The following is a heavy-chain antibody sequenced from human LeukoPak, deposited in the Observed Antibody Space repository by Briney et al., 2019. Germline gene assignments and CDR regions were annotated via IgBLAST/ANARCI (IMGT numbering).Heavy chain of an antibody. V-gene: IGHV6-1*01. CDR3: ARGGGALDY. Sequence: SQTLSLTCAISGDSASSNIAGWNWIRQSPSRGLEWLGRTYCRSKWNNDYAVSVKSRITINPDTSKNQFSLQLNSVTPEDTAVYYCARGGGALDYWGQGTLVTVSS. J-gene: IGHJ4*02. CDR1: GDSASSNIAG. CDR2: TYCRSKWNN. D-gene: IGHD3-10*01.